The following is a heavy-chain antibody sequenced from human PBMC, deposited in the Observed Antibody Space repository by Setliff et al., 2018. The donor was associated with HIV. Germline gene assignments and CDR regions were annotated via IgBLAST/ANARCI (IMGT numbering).Heavy chain of an antibody. CDR2: IHLGGNT. J-gene: IGHJ3*02. D-gene: IGHD3-22*01. Sequence: PSETLSLTCAVYGGSSYYWTWIRQSPGKGLEWIGEIHLGGNTNYNPSLKSRVTISVDTAKSHFSLKLNSVTAADTAVYYCARHSITLVVGVPERDDAFDIWGQGTMVTVSS. V-gene: IGHV4-34*01. CDR3: ARHSITLVVGVPERDDAFDI. CDR1: GGSSYY.